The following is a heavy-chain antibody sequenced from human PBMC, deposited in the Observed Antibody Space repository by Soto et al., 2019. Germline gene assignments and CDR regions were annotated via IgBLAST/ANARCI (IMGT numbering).Heavy chain of an antibody. J-gene: IGHJ4*01. CDR2: IKQDGSEK. CDR1: GFTLSNYW. Sequence: ESGGGLVQPGGSLRLSCAASGFTLSNYWMSWVRQAPGKGLEWVANIKQDGSEKYYVYSVKGRFTISRDNAKNSLYLQLTSLRGEDTAVYYCARDKRVFDYWGHGTLVTVSS. CDR3: ARDKRVFDY. V-gene: IGHV3-7*03.